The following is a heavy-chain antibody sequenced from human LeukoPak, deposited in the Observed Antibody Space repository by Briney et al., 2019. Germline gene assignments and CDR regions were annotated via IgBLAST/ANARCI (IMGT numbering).Heavy chain of an antibody. CDR1: GFTFSDYS. V-gene: IGHV3-48*02. D-gene: IGHD5-12*01. CDR3: ARAMRSGYDY. J-gene: IGHJ4*02. Sequence: GGSLRLSCAASGFTFSDYSMNWVRQAPGKGLEWVSYISSGSSTIYYADSVKGRFTISRDNAENSLYLQMNSLRDEDTAVYYCARAMRSGYDYWGQGTLVTVSS. CDR2: ISSGSSTI.